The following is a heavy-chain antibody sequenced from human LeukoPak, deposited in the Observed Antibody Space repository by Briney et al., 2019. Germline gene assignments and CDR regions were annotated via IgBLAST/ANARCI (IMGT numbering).Heavy chain of an antibody. J-gene: IGHJ4*02. CDR2: ISAYNGNT. CDR3: ARALERVYYDSSGYNY. V-gene: IGHV1-18*01. Sequence: ASVKVSCKASGYTFTSYGISWVRQAPGQGLEWMGWISAYNGNTNYAQKLQGRVTMTTDTSTSTAYMELRSLRSDDTAVYYCARALERVYYDSSGYNYWGQGTLVTVSS. CDR1: GYTFTSYG. D-gene: IGHD3-22*01.